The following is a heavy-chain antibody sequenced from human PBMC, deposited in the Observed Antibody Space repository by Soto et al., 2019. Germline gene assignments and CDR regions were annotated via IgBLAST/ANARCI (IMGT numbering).Heavy chain of an antibody. Sequence: GGSLRLSCAASGFTFSSYAMHWVRQAPGKGLEWVAVISYDGSNKYYADSVKGRFTISRDNSKNTLYLQMNSLRAEDTAVYYCARGNRYSSSWYDYWGQGTLVTVSS. CDR1: GFTFSSYA. V-gene: IGHV3-30-3*01. J-gene: IGHJ4*02. D-gene: IGHD6-13*01. CDR3: ARGNRYSSSWYDY. CDR2: ISYDGSNK.